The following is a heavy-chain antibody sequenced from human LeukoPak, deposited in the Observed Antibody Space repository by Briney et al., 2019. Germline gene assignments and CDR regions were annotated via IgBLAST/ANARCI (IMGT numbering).Heavy chain of an antibody. V-gene: IGHV3-74*01. Sequence: GGSLRLSCAASGFTFSSSWMHWVRQAPGKGLVWVSRISNDGSRTAYADSVKGRFTISRDNAKNTLYLQMNSLRAEDTAVYYCARSGNYRFDIWGQGTMVTVSS. CDR2: ISNDGSRT. J-gene: IGHJ3*02. CDR3: ARSGNYRFDI. D-gene: IGHD1-26*01. CDR1: GFTFSSSW.